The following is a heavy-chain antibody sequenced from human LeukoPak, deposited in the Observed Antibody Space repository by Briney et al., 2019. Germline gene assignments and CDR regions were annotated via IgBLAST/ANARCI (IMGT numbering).Heavy chain of an antibody. V-gene: IGHV3-11*01. CDR2: ISDDGGRTT. CDR3: AKAPASHSDTTTHYSDYFGD. CDR1: GFTFSDYY. J-gene: IGHJ4*02. Sequence: GGSLRLSCAASGFTFSDYYMAWVRQAPGKGLEWVSYISDDGGRTTYYADSVKGRFTVSRDNAKKSLYLQMSSLRADDTAVYYCAKAPASHSDTTTHYSDYFGDWGQGTLVTVSS. D-gene: IGHD4-11*01.